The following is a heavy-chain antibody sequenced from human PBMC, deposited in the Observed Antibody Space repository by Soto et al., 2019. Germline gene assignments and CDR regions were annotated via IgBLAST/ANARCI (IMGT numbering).Heavy chain of an antibody. D-gene: IGHD2-21*01. CDR2: IYVTGTV. V-gene: IGHV4-31*03. J-gene: IGHJ5*02. CDR1: GAALNSGNYY. Sequence: KTSETLSLTCSVSGAALNSGNYYWSWIRQVPGKGLEWIGHIYVTGTVDYNPSLRDRITISQDTSETQFSLNLRLVTAADTAVYYCARLRIATNNYKWFDPWGQGTLVTVSS. CDR3: ARLRIATNNYKWFDP.